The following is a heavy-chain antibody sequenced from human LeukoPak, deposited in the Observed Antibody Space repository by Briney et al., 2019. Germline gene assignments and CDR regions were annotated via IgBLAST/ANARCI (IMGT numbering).Heavy chain of an antibody. CDR1: GFTLSSYW. D-gene: IGHD3-3*01. CDR2: INSGGSSP. J-gene: IGHJ4*02. Sequence: GGSLRLSCEASGFTLSSYWMHWVRQAPGKGLVWVSRINSGGSSPSYADSVKGRFTISRDNSKNTLYLQMNSLRAEDTAVYYCAKQDYDFWSGYPYWGQGTLVTVSS. CDR3: AKQDYDFWSGYPY. V-gene: IGHV3-74*01.